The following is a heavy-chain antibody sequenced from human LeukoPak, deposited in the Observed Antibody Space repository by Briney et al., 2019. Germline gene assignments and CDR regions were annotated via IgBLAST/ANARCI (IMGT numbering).Heavy chain of an antibody. V-gene: IGHV3-30*04. CDR1: GFTFSSYA. CDR3: AGGGFDY. CDR2: ISYDGSNK. J-gene: IGHJ4*02. Sequence: GGSLRLSCAASGFTFSSYAMHWVRQAPGKGLEWVAVISYDGSNKYYADSVKGRFTISRDNSKNTLYLQMNSLRAEDTAVYYCAGGGFDYWGQGTLVTVSP.